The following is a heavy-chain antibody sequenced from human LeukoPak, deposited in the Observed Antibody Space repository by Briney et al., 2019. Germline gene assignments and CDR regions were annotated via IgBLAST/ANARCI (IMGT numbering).Heavy chain of an antibody. V-gene: IGHV4-34*01. D-gene: IGHD4-17*01. Sequence: SETLSLTCAVYGGSFSDYYWSWIRQPPGKGLEWIGEINHSGSTNYNPSLKSRVTISVDTSKNQFSLKLSSVTAADTAVYYCARGYGDYSYYYYGMDVWGQGTTVTVSS. CDR2: INHSGST. J-gene: IGHJ6*02. CDR1: GGSFSDYY. CDR3: ARGYGDYSYYYYGMDV.